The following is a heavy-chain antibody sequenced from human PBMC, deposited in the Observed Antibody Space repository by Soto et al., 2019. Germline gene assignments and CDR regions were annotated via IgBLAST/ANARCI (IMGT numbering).Heavy chain of an antibody. V-gene: IGHV3-7*01. D-gene: IGHD6-6*01. J-gene: IGHJ3*02. Sequence: GGSLRLSCAASGFTFSSYWMSWVRQAPGKGLEWVTNIKQDGSEKYYVDSVKGRFTISRDNAKNSLYLQMNSLRAEDTAVYYCASTSSSDAFDIWGQGTMVTVSS. CDR2: IKQDGSEK. CDR1: GFTFSSYW. CDR3: ASTSSSDAFDI.